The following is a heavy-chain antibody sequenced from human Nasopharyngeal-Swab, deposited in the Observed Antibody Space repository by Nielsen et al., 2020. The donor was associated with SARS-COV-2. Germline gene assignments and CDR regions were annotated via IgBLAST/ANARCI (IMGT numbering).Heavy chain of an antibody. Sequence: GGSLRLSCAASGFTFSSYAMYWVRQAPGRGLEWVAVISFDGNNQYYADSVKGRFTISRDNSKNTLYLQMNSLRSEDTALYYCARDGAPIGEGRSSWTGFDYWGQGTLVTVSS. CDR2: ISFDGNNQ. D-gene: IGHD6-13*01. V-gene: IGHV3-30-3*01. CDR1: GFTFSSYA. CDR3: ARDGAPIGEGRSSWTGFDY. J-gene: IGHJ4*02.